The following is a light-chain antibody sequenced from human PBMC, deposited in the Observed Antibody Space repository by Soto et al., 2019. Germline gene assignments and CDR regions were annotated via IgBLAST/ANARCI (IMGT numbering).Light chain of an antibody. J-gene: IGKJ2*01. Sequence: EIVMTQSPATLSASPGERVTVSCRASESVSSNLAWYQQKAGQAPRLLIYGASTRATGIPARFSGSGSGTEFTLTISTLQSEDVAIYYCQQYNSWPPYTFGQGTKLEI. CDR3: QQYNSWPPYT. CDR1: ESVSSN. V-gene: IGKV3-15*01. CDR2: GAS.